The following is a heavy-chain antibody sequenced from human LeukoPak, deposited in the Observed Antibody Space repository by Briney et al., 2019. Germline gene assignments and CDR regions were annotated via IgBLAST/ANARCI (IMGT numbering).Heavy chain of an antibody. CDR2: IYYSGST. CDR3: ASDRIEVDAFDI. Sequence: NSSETLSLTCTVSGGSISTYYWSWIRQPPGKGLEWIGNIYYSGSTNYNPSLKSRVTISVDTSKNQFSLKLSSVTAADTAVYYCASDRIEVDAFDIWGQGTMVTVSS. J-gene: IGHJ3*02. CDR1: GGSISTYY. D-gene: IGHD2-15*01. V-gene: IGHV4-59*08.